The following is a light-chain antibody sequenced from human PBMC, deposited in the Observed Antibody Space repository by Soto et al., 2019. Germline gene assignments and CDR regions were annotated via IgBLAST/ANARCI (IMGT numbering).Light chain of an antibody. CDR3: QQYSSHST. Sequence: DIQMTQSPSSLSAYLGVRFTITFLSSQSTSSYLAWYQHLPGESPKHLIYQASSLEIGVPSRFSGSGSGTEFSLTISSLQPYDFATYYCQQYSSHSTFGQGTKVEI. CDR1: QSTSSY. CDR2: QAS. J-gene: IGKJ1*01. V-gene: IGKV1-5*03.